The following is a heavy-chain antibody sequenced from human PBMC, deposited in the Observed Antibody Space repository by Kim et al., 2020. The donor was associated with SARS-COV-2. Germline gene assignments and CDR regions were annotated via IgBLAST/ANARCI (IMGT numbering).Heavy chain of an antibody. J-gene: IGHJ4*02. Sequence: GGSLRLSCAASGFTVISNYMSWVRQAPGKGLEWVSVIYSGGSTYYADSVKGRFTISRDNSKNTLYLQMNSLRAEDTAVYYCASSIAVAGTGGYWGQGTLVTVSS. V-gene: IGHV3-53*01. D-gene: IGHD6-19*01. CDR1: GFTVISNY. CDR2: IYSGGST. CDR3: ASSIAVAGTGGY.